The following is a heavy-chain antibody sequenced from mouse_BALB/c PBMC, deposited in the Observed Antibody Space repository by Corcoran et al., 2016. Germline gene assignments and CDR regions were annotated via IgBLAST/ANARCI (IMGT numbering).Heavy chain of an antibody. J-gene: IGHJ3*01. CDR2: INPYNDGT. CDR1: GYTFPSYV. Sequence: EVQLQQSGPELVKPGASVKMSCKASGYTFPSYVMHWVKQKPGQGLEWIGYINPYNDGTKYNEKFKGKATLTSDKSSSTAYMELSSLTSEDSAVYYCASRYYYGPAWFAYWGQGTLVTVSA. D-gene: IGHD1-1*01. CDR3: ASRYYYGPAWFAY. V-gene: IGHV1S136*01.